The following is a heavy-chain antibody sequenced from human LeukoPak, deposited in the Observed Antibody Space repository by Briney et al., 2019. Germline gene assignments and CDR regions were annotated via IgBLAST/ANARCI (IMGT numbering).Heavy chain of an antibody. CDR3: ASAILTALDY. V-gene: IGHV3-53*01. Sequence: GGSLRLSCAASGFTFSSYSMNWVRQAPGKGLEWVSVIYSGGSTYYADSVKGRFTISRDNSKNTLYLQMNSLRAEDTAVYYCASAILTALDYWGQGTLVTVSS. J-gene: IGHJ4*02. CDR2: IYSGGST. D-gene: IGHD5-18*01. CDR1: GFTFSSYS.